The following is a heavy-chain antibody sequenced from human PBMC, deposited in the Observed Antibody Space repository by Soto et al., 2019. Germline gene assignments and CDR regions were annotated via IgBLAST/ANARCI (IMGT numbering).Heavy chain of an antibody. CDR1: GFTFSNYA. CDR3: AKQKTTVTRYDAFDI. CDR2: ISGSGGST. J-gene: IGHJ3*02. Sequence: EVQLLESGGGLVQPGGSLRLSCAASGFTFSNYAMSWVRQAPGKGLGWVSAISGSGGSTYFAYSVKGLFTISRDKSKNTLYLQMNSLRAEDTAIYYCAKQKTTVTRYDAFDIWGQGTMVTVSS. D-gene: IGHD4-17*01. V-gene: IGHV3-23*01.